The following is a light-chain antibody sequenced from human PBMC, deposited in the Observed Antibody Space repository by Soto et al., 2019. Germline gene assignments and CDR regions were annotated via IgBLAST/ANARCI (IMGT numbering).Light chain of an antibody. CDR1: QSVSSN. CDR2: GAS. V-gene: IGKV3-15*01. CDR3: QQYNNWPPLT. Sequence: EIVMTQSPATLSVSPGERATLSCRASQSVSSNLAWYQQKPGQAPRLLIYGASTMSTGIPARFSGSGSGTEVSITISSMQYEDFAVYYCQQYNNWPPLTFGGGTKVEIK. J-gene: IGKJ4*01.